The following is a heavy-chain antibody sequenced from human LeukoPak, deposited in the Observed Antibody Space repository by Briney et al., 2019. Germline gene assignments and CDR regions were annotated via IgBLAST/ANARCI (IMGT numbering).Heavy chain of an antibody. V-gene: IGHV3-74*01. D-gene: IGHD2-15*01. CDR3: ATSTYCSGGSCYSRTFQY. CDR2: INSDGSTT. J-gene: IGHJ4*02. Sequence: GGSLRLSCAASGFTFSGYWMHWVRQAPGKGLVWVSRINSDGSTTNYADSVKGRFTISRDNAKTTLYLQMNSLRGEDTDVYYCATSTYCSGGSCYSRTFQYWGQGTLVTVSS. CDR1: GFTFSGYW.